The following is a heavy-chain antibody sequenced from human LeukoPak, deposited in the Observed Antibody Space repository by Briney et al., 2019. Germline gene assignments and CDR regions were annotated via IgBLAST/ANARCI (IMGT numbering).Heavy chain of an antibody. V-gene: IGHV3-33*01. D-gene: IGHD4-17*01. J-gene: IGHJ6*02. Sequence: GGSLRLSCAASGFTFSSYGMHWVRQAPGKGLEWVAVIWYDGSNKYYADSVKGRFTISRDNSKNTLYLQMKSLRAEDTAVYYCARDHNKGGKTVTTIDYYYGMDVWGQGTTVTVSS. CDR3: ARDHNKGGKTVTTIDYYYGMDV. CDR1: GFTFSSYG. CDR2: IWYDGSNK.